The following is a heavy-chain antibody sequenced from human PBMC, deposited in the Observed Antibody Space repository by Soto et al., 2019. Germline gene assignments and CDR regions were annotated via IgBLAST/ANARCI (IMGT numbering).Heavy chain of an antibody. CDR1: GGSISSSSYY. J-gene: IGHJ6*02. V-gene: IGHV4-39*01. CDR3: ARHRYDYGDYTEV. D-gene: IGHD4-17*01. Sequence: QLQLQESGPGLVKPSETLSLTCTVSGGSISSSSYYWGWIRQPPGKGLEWIGSIYYSGSTYYNPSLKSRVTISVDTSKNQFSLKLSSVTAADTAVYYCARHRYDYGDYTEVWGQGTTVTVSS. CDR2: IYYSGST.